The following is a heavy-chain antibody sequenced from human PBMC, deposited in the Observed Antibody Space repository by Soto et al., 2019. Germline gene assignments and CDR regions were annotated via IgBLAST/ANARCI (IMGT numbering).Heavy chain of an antibody. D-gene: IGHD1-26*01. CDR3: AKEAYRGSLGVGYGMDV. CDR1: GLTFTMYA. V-gene: IGHV3-30*18. J-gene: IGHJ6*02. Sequence: QVQLVESGGGVVQPGRSLRLACTASGLTFTMYAMHWVRQAPGKGLEWVAVISHDGTYKFYSDSVKGRFTISRDNSQNTVHLQMNRLRLEDMAVYYCAKEAYRGSLGVGYGMDVWGQGTTVTVSS. CDR2: ISHDGTYK.